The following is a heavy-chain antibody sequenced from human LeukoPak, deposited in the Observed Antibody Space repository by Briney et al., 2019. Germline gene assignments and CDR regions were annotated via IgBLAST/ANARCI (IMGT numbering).Heavy chain of an antibody. D-gene: IGHD3-10*01. CDR2: IKLDGSEK. Sequence: GGSLRLSCVASGFTFGKYWMSWVRQAPGKGLEWVANIKLDGSEKNYVDSVKGRFTISRDNTRNSLYLQMNSLRAEDTAVFYCARVSSGNYGSGIELDYWGQGTLVTVSS. V-gene: IGHV3-7*03. CDR1: GFTFGKYW. J-gene: IGHJ4*02. CDR3: ARVSSGNYGSGIELDY.